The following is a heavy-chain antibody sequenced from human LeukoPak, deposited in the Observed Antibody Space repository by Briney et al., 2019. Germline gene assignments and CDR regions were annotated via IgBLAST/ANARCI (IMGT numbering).Heavy chain of an antibody. CDR3: ATTEMNMVRGVMY. CDR1: GGSISSYY. V-gene: IGHV4-4*07. Sequence: PSETLSLTCTVSGGSISSYYWSWIRQPAGKGLEWIGRIYTSGSTNYNPSLKSRVTISVDTSKNQFSLKLSSVTAADTAVYYCATTEMNMVRGVMYWGQGTLVTVSS. D-gene: IGHD3-10*01. J-gene: IGHJ4*02. CDR2: IYTSGST.